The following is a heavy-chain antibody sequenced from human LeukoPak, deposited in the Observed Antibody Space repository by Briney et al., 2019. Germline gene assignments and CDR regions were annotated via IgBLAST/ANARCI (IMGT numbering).Heavy chain of an antibody. V-gene: IGHV3-74*01. CDR3: ARVPLRAVAGPHPHLDY. D-gene: IGHD6-19*01. Sequence: GGSLRLSCAASGFTFSSHWMHWVRQAPGMGLVWVSRINSDGRTTGYADSVKGRFTISRDNAKNMLYLQMNSLRADDTAVYYCARVPLRAVAGPHPHLDYWGQGTLVTVPS. CDR1: GFTFSSHW. CDR2: INSDGRTT. J-gene: IGHJ4*02.